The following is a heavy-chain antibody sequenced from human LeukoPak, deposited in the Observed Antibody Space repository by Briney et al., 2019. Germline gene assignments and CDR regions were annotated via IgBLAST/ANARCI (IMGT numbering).Heavy chain of an antibody. J-gene: IGHJ4*02. CDR3: AKHPDIVVVPAAILDYFDY. V-gene: IGHV3-23*01. CDR2: ISGSGGST. CDR1: GFTFSSYA. D-gene: IGHD2-2*02. Sequence: PGGSLRLSCAASGFTFSSYAMSWVRQAPGKGLEWVSAISGSGGSTYYADSVKGRFTISRDNSKNTLYLQMNSLRAEDTAVYYCAKHPDIVVVPAAILDYFDYWGQGTLVTVSS.